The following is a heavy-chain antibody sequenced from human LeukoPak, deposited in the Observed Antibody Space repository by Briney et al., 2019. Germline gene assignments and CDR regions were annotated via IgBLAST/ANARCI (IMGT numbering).Heavy chain of an antibody. CDR2: VDPEDGET. CDR3: ATPPHDLGATGEDY. CDR1: GYTFTDYY. D-gene: IGHD1-26*01. Sequence: ASVKVSCKVSGYTFTDYYMHWVQQAPGKGLEWMGLVDPEDGETIYAEKFQGRVTITADTSTDTAYMELGSLRSEDTAVYYCATPPHDLGATGEDYWGQGTLVTVSS. J-gene: IGHJ4*02. V-gene: IGHV1-69-2*01.